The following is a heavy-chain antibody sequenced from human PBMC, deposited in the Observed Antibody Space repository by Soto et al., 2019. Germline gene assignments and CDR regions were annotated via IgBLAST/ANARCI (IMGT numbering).Heavy chain of an antibody. D-gene: IGHD3-22*01. CDR2: IYYSGST. CDR1: GGSISSGGYY. Sequence: SETLSLTCTVSGGSISSGGYYWSWIRQHPGKGLEWIGYIYYSGSTYYNPSLKSRVTISVDTSKNQFSLKLSSVTAADTAVYYCARDRSGVVVVINRARTRRYGMDVWGQGTTVTVSS. CDR3: ARDRSGVVVVINRARTRRYGMDV. V-gene: IGHV4-31*03. J-gene: IGHJ6*02.